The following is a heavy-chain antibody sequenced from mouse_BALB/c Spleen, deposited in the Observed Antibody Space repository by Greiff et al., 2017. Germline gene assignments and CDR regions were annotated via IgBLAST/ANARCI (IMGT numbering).Heavy chain of an antibody. V-gene: IGHV1-80*01. CDR1: GYAFSSYW. J-gene: IGHJ2*01. CDR3: ARYGIYYYYLDY. D-gene: IGHD1-1*01. Sequence: VQLQQSGAELVRPGSSVKISCKASGYAFSSYWMNWVKQRPGQGLEWIGQIYTGGGDTNYNGKVKGKATLTADKSSSTAYMQLNSLKSEDSAGYFCARYGIYYYYLDYWGQGTTLTVSS. CDR2: IYTGGGDT.